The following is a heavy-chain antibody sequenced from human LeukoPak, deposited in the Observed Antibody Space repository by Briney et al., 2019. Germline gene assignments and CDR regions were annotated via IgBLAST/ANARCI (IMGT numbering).Heavy chain of an antibody. CDR2: INIGGTNT. CDR1: GFTFSDYY. J-gene: IGHJ5*02. Sequence: GGSLRLSCAASGFTFSDYYMSWIRQAPGKGLEWLSYINIGGTNTHYADSVKGRLTVSRDNAKKSLYLQMNTLSAEDTAAYYCATDGAGFDTWGQGVLVTVSS. V-gene: IGHV3-11*01. CDR3: ATDGAGFDT.